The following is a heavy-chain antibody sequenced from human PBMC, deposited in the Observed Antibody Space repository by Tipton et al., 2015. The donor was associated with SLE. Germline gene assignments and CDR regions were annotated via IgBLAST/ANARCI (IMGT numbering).Heavy chain of an antibody. CDR3: ARHLRGGTYV. V-gene: IGHV4-4*02. Sequence: SLRLSCAVSGGSISSRNWWSWVRQSPGKGLEWIGEIYHRGTTNYNPSLKSRVTILVDTSKNQFSLKLSSVTAADTAMYYCARHLRGGTYVWGQGTLVTVSS. J-gene: IGHJ4*02. CDR1: GGSISSRNW. CDR2: IYHRGTT. D-gene: IGHD1-26*01.